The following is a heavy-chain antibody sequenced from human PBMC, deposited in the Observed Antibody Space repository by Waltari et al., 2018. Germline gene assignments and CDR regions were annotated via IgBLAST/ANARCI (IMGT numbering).Heavy chain of an antibody. J-gene: IGHJ4*02. CDR3: ARAPGLGSGYPY. V-gene: IGHV3-21*01. CDR1: GFTFSSYS. Sequence: EVQLVESGGGLVKPGGSLRLSCAASGFTFSSYSMNWVRQAPGGGLEGVASITSGSTFIYYEDSVKGRFTISRDNAKNSLYLQMNSLRVEDTAIYYCARAPGLGSGYPYWGQGTLVTVSS. D-gene: IGHD3-3*01. CDR2: ITSGSTFI.